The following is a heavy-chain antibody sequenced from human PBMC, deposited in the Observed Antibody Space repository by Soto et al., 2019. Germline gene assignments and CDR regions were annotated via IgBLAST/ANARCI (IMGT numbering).Heavy chain of an antibody. V-gene: IGHV5-51*01. J-gene: IGHJ6*03. Sequence: GESLKISCKGSGYSFTSYWIGWVRQMPGKGLEWMGIIYPGDSDTRYSPSFQGQVTISADKSISTAYLQWSSLKASDTAMYYCARSSLTKDIVVVPAAKASYYYYYMDVWGKGTTVTVSS. CDR3: ARSSLTKDIVVVPAAKASYYYYYMDV. CDR2: IYPGDSDT. D-gene: IGHD2-2*01. CDR1: GYSFTSYW.